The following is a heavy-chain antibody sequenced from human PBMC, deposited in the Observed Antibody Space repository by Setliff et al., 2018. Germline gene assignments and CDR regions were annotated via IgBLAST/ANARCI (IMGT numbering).Heavy chain of an antibody. V-gene: IGHV4-39*07. D-gene: IGHD3-16*01. CDR3: ARYPSKLPELGIYGWIDY. CDR1: GGPINNFRDY. Sequence: PSETLSLTCTVSGGPINNFRDYWGWIRQAPGKGLEWIGNVYYTGITYYNPSLKSRVTMSVDTSKNQFSLKLASVTAADTAVYYCARYPSKLPELGIYGWIDYWGLGTLVTVSS. J-gene: IGHJ4*02. CDR2: VYYTGIT.